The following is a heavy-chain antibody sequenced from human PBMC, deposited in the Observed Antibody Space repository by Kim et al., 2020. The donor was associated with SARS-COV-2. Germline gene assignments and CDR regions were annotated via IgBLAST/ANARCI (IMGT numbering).Heavy chain of an antibody. J-gene: IGHJ4*02. V-gene: IGHV3-7*01. CDR2: INQDGSES. D-gene: IGHD3-10*02. Sequence: LSLTCAASGFTFSNDWMTWVRQAPGKGLEWVANINQDGSESYYVDSVKGRFTISRDNAKNSLYLQMNSLRVEDTAVYYCARSVFGDNYWGQGTLVSV. CDR3: ARSVFGDNY. CDR1: GFTFSNDW.